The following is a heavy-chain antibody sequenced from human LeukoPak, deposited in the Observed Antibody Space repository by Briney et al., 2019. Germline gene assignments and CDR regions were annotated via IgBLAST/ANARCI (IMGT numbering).Heavy chain of an antibody. D-gene: IGHD5-18*01. CDR3: ARDLERGYSYGFFDY. J-gene: IGHJ4*02. V-gene: IGHV4-59*12. CDR2: IYYSGST. Sequence: SETLSFTCTVSGGSISSYYWSWIRQPPVKGLEWIGYIYYSGSTSYNPSLKSRVTISVDTSKNQFSLKLSSVTAADTAVYYCARDLERGYSYGFFDYWGQGTLVTVSS. CDR1: GGSISSYY.